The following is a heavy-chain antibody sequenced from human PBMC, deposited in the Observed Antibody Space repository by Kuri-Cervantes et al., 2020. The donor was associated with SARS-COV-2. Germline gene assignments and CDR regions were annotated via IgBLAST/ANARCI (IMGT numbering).Heavy chain of an antibody. Sequence: GESLKISCAASGFTFSDYYMSWIRQAPGKGLEWVSYISSSGSTIYYADSVKGRFTISRDNAKNSLYLQMNSLRAEDTAVYYCAKEKGDSSGYRLLVYAFDIWGQGTMVTVSS. D-gene: IGHD3-22*01. CDR2: ISSSGSTI. J-gene: IGHJ3*02. V-gene: IGHV3-11*01. CDR1: GFTFSDYY. CDR3: AKEKGDSSGYRLLVYAFDI.